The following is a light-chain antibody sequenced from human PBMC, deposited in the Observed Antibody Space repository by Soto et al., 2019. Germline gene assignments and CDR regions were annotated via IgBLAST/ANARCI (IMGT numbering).Light chain of an antibody. CDR3: QLYGSSPLIT. CDR2: GAS. V-gene: IGKV3-20*01. Sequence: EIVLTQSPGTLSLSPGERATLSCRASQSVSSSYLAWYQQKPGQAPRLLIYGASSRATGIPDRFSGSGSGTDFTLTISRLEPEDVAVYYCQLYGSSPLITFVHGTRLEI. J-gene: IGKJ5*01. CDR1: QSVSSSY.